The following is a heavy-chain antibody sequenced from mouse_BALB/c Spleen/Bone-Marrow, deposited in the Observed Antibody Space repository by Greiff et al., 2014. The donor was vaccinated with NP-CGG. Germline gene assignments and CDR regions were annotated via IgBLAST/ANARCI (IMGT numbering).Heavy chain of an antibody. CDR3: AREGTYDGCYGYLDY. CDR1: GYSFTNYT. Sequence: LVESGAELARPGASVKMSCKASGYSFTNYTIHWVKRRPGQGLEWIAYIVPSSAYSNYDQKFKDRATLTADKSSITAYMQLSSLTSEDSAVYYCAREGTYDGCYGYLDYWGQGTTLTVSS. V-gene: IGHV1-4*01. D-gene: IGHD2-3*01. CDR2: IVPSSAYS. J-gene: IGHJ2*01.